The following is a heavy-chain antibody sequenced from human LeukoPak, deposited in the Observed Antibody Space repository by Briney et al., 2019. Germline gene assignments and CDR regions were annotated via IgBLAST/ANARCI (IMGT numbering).Heavy chain of an antibody. CDR1: GGSISSYY. CDR3: ARIHSSSSYMNWYFDL. D-gene: IGHD6-13*01. Sequence: PSETLSLTCTVAGGSISSYYWSWIRQPPGKGLEWVGYIYYSGSTDYNPSLKSRVTISVDTSKNQFSLKLSSVTAADTAVYYCARIHSSSSYMNWYFDLWGRGTLVTVSS. V-gene: IGHV4-59*01. J-gene: IGHJ2*01. CDR2: IYYSGST.